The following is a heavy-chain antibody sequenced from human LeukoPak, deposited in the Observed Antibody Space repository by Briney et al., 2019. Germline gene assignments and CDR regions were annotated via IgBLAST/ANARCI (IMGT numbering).Heavy chain of an antibody. CDR3: TRQGYCSGGSCYYYYYYMDV. J-gene: IGHJ6*03. V-gene: IGHV3-73*01. D-gene: IGHD2-15*01. Sequence: GGSLKLSCAASGFTFSGSAMHWVRQASGKGLEWVGRIRSKANSYATAYAASVKGRFTISRDDSKNTAYLQMNSLKTEDTAVYYCTRQGYCSGGSCYYYYYYMDVRGKGTTVTVSS. CDR2: IRSKANSYAT. CDR1: GFTFSGSA.